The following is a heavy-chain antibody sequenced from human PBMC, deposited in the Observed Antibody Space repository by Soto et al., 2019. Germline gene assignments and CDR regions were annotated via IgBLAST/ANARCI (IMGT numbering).Heavy chain of an antibody. CDR3: AKGPFNWNYYYYYGMDV. D-gene: IGHD1-20*01. CDR2: ISYDGSNK. CDR1: GFTFSSYG. J-gene: IGHJ6*01. V-gene: IGHV3-30*18. Sequence: GGSLRLSCAASGFTFSSYGMHWVRQAPGKGLEWVAVISYDGSNKYYADSVKGRFTISRDNSKNTLYLQMNSLRAEDTAVYYCAKGPFNWNYYYYYGMDVWGQGTTVTVSS.